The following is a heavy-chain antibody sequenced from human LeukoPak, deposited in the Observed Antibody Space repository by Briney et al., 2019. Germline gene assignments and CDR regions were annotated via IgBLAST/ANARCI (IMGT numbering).Heavy chain of an antibody. Sequence: GGSLRLSCAASGFTFSSYSMNWVRQAPGKGLEWVSSISSSSSYIYYADSVKGRFTISRDNAKNSLYLRMNSLRAEDTAVYYCARYDYGDYVYLTDYWGQGTLVTVSS. V-gene: IGHV3-21*01. CDR3: ARYDYGDYVYLTDY. CDR1: GFTFSSYS. CDR2: ISSSSSYI. J-gene: IGHJ4*02. D-gene: IGHD4-17*01.